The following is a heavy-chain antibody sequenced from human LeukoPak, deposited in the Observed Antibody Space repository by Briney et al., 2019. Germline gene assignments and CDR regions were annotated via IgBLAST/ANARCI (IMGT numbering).Heavy chain of an antibody. V-gene: IGHV3-21*01. J-gene: IGHJ4*02. CDR3: ARWATVTSILDY. CDR1: GFTFSTYN. D-gene: IGHD4-17*01. CDR2: IGSSSSDI. Sequence: GGSLRLSCAASGFTFSTYNMNWVRQAPGKGLEWVSSIGSSSSDIYYAGSVKGRFTISRDSAKNSVYLQVNSLRAEDTAVYYCARWATVTSILDYWGQGTLVTVSS.